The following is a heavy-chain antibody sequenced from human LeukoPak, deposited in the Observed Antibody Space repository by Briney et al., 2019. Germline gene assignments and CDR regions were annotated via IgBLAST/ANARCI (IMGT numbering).Heavy chain of an antibody. Sequence: GASVTVSCTASGYTFTSYYIHWVRQAPGQGLEWMGWMNPVSGDTNYAQTFQGRVTMTRDSSISTAYMQLDSLRSDDTADTALYYCARGVGSSWFDPWGQGTLVTVFS. CDR1: GYTFTSYY. V-gene: IGHV1-2*02. D-gene: IGHD2-2*01. CDR3: ARGVGSSWFDP. J-gene: IGHJ5*02. CDR2: MNPVSGDT.